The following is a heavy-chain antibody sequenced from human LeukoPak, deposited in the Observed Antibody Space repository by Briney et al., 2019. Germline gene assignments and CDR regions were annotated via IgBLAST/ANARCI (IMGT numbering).Heavy chain of an antibody. J-gene: IGHJ1*01. V-gene: IGHV3-21*01. Sequence: GGSLILSCAASGFTFSSYSMNWVRQAPGKGLEWVSSISSSSSYIYYADSVKGRFTISRDNAKNSLYLQMNSLRAEDTAVYYCARGTSGSAEYFQHWGQGTLVTVSS. CDR3: ARGTSGSAEYFQH. CDR2: ISSSSSYI. CDR1: GFTFSSYS. D-gene: IGHD1-14*01.